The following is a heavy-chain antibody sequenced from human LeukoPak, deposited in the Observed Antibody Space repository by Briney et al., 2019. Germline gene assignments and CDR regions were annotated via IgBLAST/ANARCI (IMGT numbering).Heavy chain of an antibody. CDR2: IKQDGSEK. CDR3: ARVFTYYYDSSGYYY. J-gene: IGHJ4*02. V-gene: IGHV3-7*01. Sequence: GGSLRLSCAASGFTFSSYWMSWVRQAPGKGLEWVANIKQDGSEKYYVDSVKGRFTSSRDNAKNSLYLQMNSLRAEDTAVYYCARVFTYYYDSSGYYYWGQGTLVTVSS. D-gene: IGHD3-22*01. CDR1: GFTFSSYW.